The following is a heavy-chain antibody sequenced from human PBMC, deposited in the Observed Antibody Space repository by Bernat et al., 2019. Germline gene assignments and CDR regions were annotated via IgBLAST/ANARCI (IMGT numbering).Heavy chain of an antibody. Sequence: EVQLVESGGGLVQPGGSLRLSCAASGFTFGSYWMHWVRQAPGKGLVWVSRINSDGSSTSYADSVKGRFTISRDNAKNTLYLQMNSLRAEDTAVYYCARSACSSTSCYYYYYMDVWGKGTTVTVSS. V-gene: IGHV3-74*01. CDR2: INSDGSST. D-gene: IGHD2-2*01. CDR1: GFTFGSYW. J-gene: IGHJ6*03. CDR3: ARSACSSTSCYYYYYMDV.